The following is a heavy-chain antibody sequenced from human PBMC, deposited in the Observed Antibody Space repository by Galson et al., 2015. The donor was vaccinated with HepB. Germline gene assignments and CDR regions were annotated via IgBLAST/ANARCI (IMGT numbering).Heavy chain of an antibody. Sequence: PALVKPTQTLTLTCTLSGVSLSTGGVAVGWIRQPPGKGLEWLATIFWNGNNDRTPSLKTRLSISTDTSKSLVVLSLTNVDPADTATYFCVYRTLYSNVWRSGHYFNNWGQGTLVTVS. CDR2: IFWNGNN. CDR3: VYRTLYSNVWRSGHYFNN. D-gene: IGHD2/OR15-2a*01. J-gene: IGHJ4*02. CDR1: GVSLSTGGVA. V-gene: IGHV2-5*01.